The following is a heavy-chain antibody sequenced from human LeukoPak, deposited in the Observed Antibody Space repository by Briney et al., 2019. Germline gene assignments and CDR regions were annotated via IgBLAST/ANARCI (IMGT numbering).Heavy chain of an antibody. J-gene: IGHJ4*02. CDR3: ASQAYSGYDYTLFYFDY. V-gene: IGHV3-11*06. D-gene: IGHD5-12*01. CDR1: GFTFSDYY. Sequence: GGSLRLSCAASGFTFSDYYMSWLRLAPGKGLEWVSYISSSSSYTNYADSVKGRFTISRDNAKNSLYLQMNSLRAEDTAVYYCASQAYSGYDYTLFYFDYWGQGTLVTVSS. CDR2: ISSSSSYT.